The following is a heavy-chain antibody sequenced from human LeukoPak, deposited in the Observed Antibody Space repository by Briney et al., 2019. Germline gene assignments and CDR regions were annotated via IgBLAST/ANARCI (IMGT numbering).Heavy chain of an antibody. CDR1: GFTFSSYA. J-gene: IGHJ6*03. V-gene: IGHV3-64*01. Sequence: PGGSLRLSCAASGFTFSSYAMHWVRQAPGKGLEYVSAISSNGGSTYYANSVKGRFTISGDNSKNTLYLQMGSLRAEDMAVYYCARDSGIPAYFYYMDVWGKGTTVTVSS. D-gene: IGHD2-2*01. CDR2: ISSNGGST. CDR3: ARDSGIPAYFYYMDV.